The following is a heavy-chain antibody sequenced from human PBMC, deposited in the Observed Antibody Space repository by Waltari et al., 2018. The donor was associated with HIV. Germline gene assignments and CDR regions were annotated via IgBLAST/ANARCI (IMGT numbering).Heavy chain of an antibody. CDR3: ARAREWELLYPIDY. J-gene: IGHJ4*02. Sequence: QVQLVQYGSGLKKPGASVKVSCTASGSTFFNYAMNWVRQAPGQGLEWMGWINTNTGNPTYAQGFTGRFVFSLDTSVSTAYLQISSLKTEDTAVYYCARAREWELLYPIDYWGQGTLVTVS. D-gene: IGHD1-26*01. CDR1: GSTFFNYA. CDR2: INTNTGNP. V-gene: IGHV7-4-1*02.